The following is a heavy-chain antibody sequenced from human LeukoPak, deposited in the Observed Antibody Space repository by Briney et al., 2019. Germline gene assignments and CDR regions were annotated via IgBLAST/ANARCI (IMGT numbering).Heavy chain of an antibody. D-gene: IGHD1-26*01. V-gene: IGHV3-23*01. J-gene: IGHJ4*02. Sequence: PGGSLRLSCAASGFTFSSYGMSWIRQAPGKGLEWVSADGAGGGGPYYADSVNGRFTMSRDNSENMLYLQMDSLRVEDTAVYYCAKEDVGVAPDYWGQGTLVTVSS. CDR3: AKEDVGVAPDY. CDR1: GFTFSSYG. CDR2: DGAGGGGP.